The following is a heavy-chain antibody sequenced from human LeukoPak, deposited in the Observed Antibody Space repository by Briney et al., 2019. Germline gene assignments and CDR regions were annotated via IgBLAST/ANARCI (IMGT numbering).Heavy chain of an antibody. CDR2: ISGYSGNT. V-gene: IGHV1-18*01. CDR1: GYTFTSYG. D-gene: IGHD6-6*01. Sequence: ASVKVSCKASGYTFTSYGISWVRQAPGQGLEWMGWISGYSGNTNYVQKFQGRVTMATDTSTSTVYMELRSLRSDDTAVYYCARDDVAARLQGYWGQGTLVTVSS. CDR3: ARDDVAARLQGY. J-gene: IGHJ4*02.